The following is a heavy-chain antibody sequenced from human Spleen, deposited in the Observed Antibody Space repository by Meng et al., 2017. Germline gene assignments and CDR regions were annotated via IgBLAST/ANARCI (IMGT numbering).Heavy chain of an antibody. J-gene: IGHJ4*02. CDR3: ARGPTTMAHDFDY. V-gene: IGHV4-34*01. Sequence: QVQLHPPGPGVVKPSATLALTCAVYGGSFSGSYWSWIRQPPGKGLEWIGEINHSGSTNYNPSLESRATISVDTSQNNLSLKLSSVTAADSAVYYCARGPTTMAHDFDYWGQGTLVTVSS. CDR2: INHSGST. CDR1: GGSFSGSY. D-gene: IGHD4-11*01.